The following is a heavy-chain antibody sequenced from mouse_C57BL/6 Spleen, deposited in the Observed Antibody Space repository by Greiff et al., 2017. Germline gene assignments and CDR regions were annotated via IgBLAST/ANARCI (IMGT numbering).Heavy chain of an antibody. CDR1: GYTFTSYW. CDR3: ARHGNYFDY. D-gene: IGHD2-1*01. J-gene: IGHJ2*01. V-gene: IGHV1-50*01. CDR2: IDPSDSYT. Sequence: QVQLQQPGAELVKPGASVTLSCKASGYTFTSYWMQWVKQRPGQGLEWIGEIDPSDSYTNYNQKFKGKATLTVDPASSTAYMQRSSLTSEDSAVYYCARHGNYFDYWGQGTTLTVSS.